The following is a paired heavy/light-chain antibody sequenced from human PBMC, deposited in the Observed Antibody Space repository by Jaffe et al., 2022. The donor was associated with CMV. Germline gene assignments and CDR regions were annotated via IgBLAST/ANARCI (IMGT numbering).Light chain of an antibody. J-gene: IGKJ4*01. Sequence: DIQMTQSPSSLSASVGDRVTITCQANQDIGNSVHWYQQKSGKAPKLLIYGESNLETGVPSRFSGSGSGRHFTFTINTLQPEDVAAYFCQQSYNFPLTFGGGTKVEIK. CDR2: GES. V-gene: IGKV1-33*01. CDR3: QQSYNFPLT. CDR1: QDIGNS.
Heavy chain of an antibody. CDR2: INPSGGDT. Sequence: QVQLVQSGAEVKKPGASVKLSCKASGYTFTSFYIQWVRQAPGQGLEWLGLINPSGGDTRYAQKFQDRVAMTRDTSTSTVYMELSSLRSEDTAVYYCARNLIGALGHYFDYWGQGILVTVSS. CDR1: GYTFTSFY. J-gene: IGHJ4*02. CDR3: ARNLIGALGHYFDY. V-gene: IGHV1-46*01. D-gene: IGHD6-13*01.